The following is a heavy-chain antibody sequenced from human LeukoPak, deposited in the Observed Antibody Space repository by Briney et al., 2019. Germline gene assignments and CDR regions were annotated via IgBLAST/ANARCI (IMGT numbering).Heavy chain of an antibody. CDR1: GFTFSDHY. D-gene: IGHD5-24*01. CDR3: ARVRNDYNPGAIDY. V-gene: IGHV3-11*04. CDR2: ISSSGYTI. Sequence: PGGSLRLSCAASGFTFSDHYMTWIRQAPGKGLLWVSYISSSGYTIYYADSVKCRFTISRDNAKNSLYLQMKSLRAEDTAVYYCARVRNDYNPGAIDYWGQGTLVTVSS. J-gene: IGHJ4*02.